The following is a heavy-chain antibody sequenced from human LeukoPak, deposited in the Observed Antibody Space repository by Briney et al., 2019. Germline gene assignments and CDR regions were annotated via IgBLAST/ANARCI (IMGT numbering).Heavy chain of an antibody. V-gene: IGHV3-30*02. CDR3: AKMEWELLGGDY. CDR2: IRYDGSNK. CDR1: GFTFGSYG. D-gene: IGHD1-26*01. Sequence: GGSLRLSCAASGFTFGSYGMHWVRQAPGKGLEWVAFIRYDGSNKYYADSVKGRFTISRDNSKNTLYLQMNSLRAEDTAVYYCAKMEWELLGGDYWGQGTLVTVSS. J-gene: IGHJ4*02.